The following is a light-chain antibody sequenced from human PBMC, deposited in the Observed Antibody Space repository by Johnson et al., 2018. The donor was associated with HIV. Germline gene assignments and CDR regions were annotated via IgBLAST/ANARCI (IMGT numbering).Light chain of an antibody. CDR1: GSNIGNNY. V-gene: IGLV1-51*01. J-gene: IGLJ1*01. Sequence: QSALTQPPSVSAAPGQRVSISCSGSGSNIGNNYVSWYQQVPGTAPKLLIFDNSRRPSGIPDRFSGSKSGTSATLGITGLQTGDEADYYGGTWDSSVRTAFSGKGTKVTVL. CDR2: DNS. CDR3: GTWDSSVRTAF.